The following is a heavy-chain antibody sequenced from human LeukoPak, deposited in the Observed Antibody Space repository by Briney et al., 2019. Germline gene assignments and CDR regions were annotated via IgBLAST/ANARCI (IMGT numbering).Heavy chain of an antibody. V-gene: IGHV4-34*01. D-gene: IGHD3-22*01. Sequence: SETLSLTSAVYGGSFSGYYWSWIRQPPGKGLEWIREINHSGSTNYNPSLKSRVTISVDTSKNQFSLKLSSVTAADTAVYYCARGSYYYYYDSSGYEGTGFDYWGQGTLVTVSS. CDR1: GGSFSGYY. CDR2: INHSGST. CDR3: ARGSYYYYYDSSGYEGTGFDY. J-gene: IGHJ4*02.